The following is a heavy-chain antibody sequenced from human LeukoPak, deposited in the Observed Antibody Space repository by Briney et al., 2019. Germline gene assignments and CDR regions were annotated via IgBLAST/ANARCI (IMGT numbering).Heavy chain of an antibody. CDR2: IYYSGST. V-gene: IGHV4-39*01. CDR3: ARHGVTTTDYYWD. Sequence: SETLSLTCSVSGGSIGNATFYWAWIRQPPGKGLEWIGPIYYSGSTYYNPSLKSRVTISIDTSKNQFSLRLSSVTAADTAVYYCARHGVTTTDYYWDWGQGTLVTVSS. CDR1: GGSIGNATFY. D-gene: IGHD4/OR15-4a*01. J-gene: IGHJ4*02.